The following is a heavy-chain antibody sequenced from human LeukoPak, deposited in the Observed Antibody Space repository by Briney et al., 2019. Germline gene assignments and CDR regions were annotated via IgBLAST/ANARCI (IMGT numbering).Heavy chain of an antibody. Sequence: GASVTVSCKASGYTFTSYDINWVRQATGQGLEWMGWMNPNSGNTGYAQKFQGRVTMTRNTSISTAYMELSSLRSEDTAVYYCARERYCSGGSCYYYYYGMDVWGQGTTVTVSS. CDR2: MNPNSGNT. CDR1: GYTFTSYD. D-gene: IGHD2-15*01. V-gene: IGHV1-8*01. CDR3: ARERYCSGGSCYYYYYGMDV. J-gene: IGHJ6*02.